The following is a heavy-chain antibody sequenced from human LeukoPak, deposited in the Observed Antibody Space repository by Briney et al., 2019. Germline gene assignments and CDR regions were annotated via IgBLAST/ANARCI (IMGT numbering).Heavy chain of an antibody. CDR1: GYTFTSYG. V-gene: IGHV1-18*01. CDR3: ARIAAAGTFFDY. D-gene: IGHD6-13*01. CDR2: ISAYNGNT. J-gene: IGHJ4*02. Sequence: ASVKVSCKASGYTFTSYGISWVRQAPGQGLEWMGWISAYNGNTNYAQKLQGRVTMTTDTSTSAAYMELRSLRSDDTAVYYCARIAAAGTFFDYWGQGTLVTVSS.